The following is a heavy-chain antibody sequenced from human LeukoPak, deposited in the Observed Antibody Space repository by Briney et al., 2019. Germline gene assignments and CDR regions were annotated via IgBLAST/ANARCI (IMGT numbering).Heavy chain of an antibody. CDR2: ISVSGTI. J-gene: IGHJ6*03. CDR3: ARIRGSSLPISYMDV. D-gene: IGHD6-13*01. CDR1: GFRFGGYS. Sequence: GGSLRLSCTASGFRFGGYSIHWVRQAPGKGLEWLSYISVSGTIHADSVMGRVTFSRDNAKNSLDLQMNSLRDEGTAVYYCARIRGSSLPISYMDVWGKGTTVTVSS. V-gene: IGHV3-48*02.